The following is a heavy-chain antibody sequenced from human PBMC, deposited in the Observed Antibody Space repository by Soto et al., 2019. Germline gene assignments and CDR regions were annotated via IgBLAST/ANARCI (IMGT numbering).Heavy chain of an antibody. Sequence: XETLSLTCTVAGCSISSSSYYWGWIRQPPGKGLEWIGSIYYSGSTYYNPSLKSRVTISVDTSKNQFSLKLSSVTAADTAVYYCAKNVLRFLESMNWFDPWGQGTLVTVSS. J-gene: IGHJ5*02. CDR1: GCSISSSSYY. D-gene: IGHD3-3*01. V-gene: IGHV4-39*01. CDR3: AKNVLRFLESMNWFDP. CDR2: IYYSGST.